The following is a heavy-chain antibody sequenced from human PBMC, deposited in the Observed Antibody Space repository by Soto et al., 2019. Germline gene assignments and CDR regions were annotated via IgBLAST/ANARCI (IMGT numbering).Heavy chain of an antibody. J-gene: IGHJ4*02. V-gene: IGHV4-4*07. CDR1: GGSISSYY. D-gene: IGHD3-22*01. CDR2: IYTSGST. Sequence: QVQLQESGPGLVKPSETLSLTCTVSGGSISSYYWSWIRQPAGKGLEWIGRIYTSGSTSYNPALKSRVTISADTSKSQFSLKLSSVTAADTAVYYCARDSIGYHYLFDYWGKGTLVPVSS. CDR3: ARDSIGYHYLFDY.